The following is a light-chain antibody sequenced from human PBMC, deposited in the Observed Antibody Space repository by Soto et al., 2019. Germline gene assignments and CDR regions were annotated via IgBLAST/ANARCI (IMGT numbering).Light chain of an antibody. CDR1: ESVRSSY. CDR3: QQRSNWPKT. V-gene: IGKV3D-20*02. CDR2: DAS. Sequence: EIVLTQSPGTLSLSPGERATLSCRAGESVRSSYLAWYQQKPGQAPRLLIYDASNRATGIPARFSGSGSGTDFTLTISSLEPEDFAVYYCQQRSNWPKTFGQGTKVDIK. J-gene: IGKJ1*01.